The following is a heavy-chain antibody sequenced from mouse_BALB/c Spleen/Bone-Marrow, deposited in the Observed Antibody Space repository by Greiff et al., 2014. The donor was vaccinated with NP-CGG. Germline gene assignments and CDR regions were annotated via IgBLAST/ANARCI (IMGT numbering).Heavy chain of an antibody. J-gene: IGHJ3*01. CDR1: GFDFSGFW. D-gene: IGHD2-3*01. CDR2: INPDSSTI. CDR3: ARLGYYGGFAY. Sequence: EVKVIESGGGLVQPGGSLKLSCAASGFDFSGFWMGWVRQAPGKGLEWIGEINPDSSTINYTPSLKDRFITSRDNAKNTLYLQMSKVRSEDTALYYCARLGYYGGFAYWGQGTLVTVSA. V-gene: IGHV4-1*02.